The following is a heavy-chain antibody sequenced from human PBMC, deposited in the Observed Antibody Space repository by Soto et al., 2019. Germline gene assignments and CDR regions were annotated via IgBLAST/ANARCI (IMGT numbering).Heavy chain of an antibody. CDR1: GYTFTAYY. CDR3: ARDRPPDL. J-gene: IGHJ5*02. V-gene: IGHV1-46*01. Sequence: QVQLVQFGAELKKPGASVKLSCKASGYTFTAYYVHWVRQAPGQRLEWMGTINPSSGDTTYAQKFRDRLTMTRDSSTNMVYMDLRSLTAEDTAVYFCARDRPPDLWGQGTLVTVSS. CDR2: INPSSGDT.